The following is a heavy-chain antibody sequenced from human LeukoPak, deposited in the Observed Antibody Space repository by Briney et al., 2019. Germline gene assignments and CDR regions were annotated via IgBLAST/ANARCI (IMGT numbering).Heavy chain of an antibody. CDR2: IIPIFGTA. V-gene: IGHV1-69*13. CDR3: ARKRNLNYYESSGYYIN. D-gene: IGHD3-22*01. Sequence: SVKVSCKASGGTFSSYAISWVRQAPGQGLEWMGGIIPIFGTANYAQKFQGRVTITADESTSTAYMELSSLRSEDTAVYYCARKRNLNYYESSGYYINWGQGTLVTVSS. J-gene: IGHJ4*02. CDR1: GGTFSSYA.